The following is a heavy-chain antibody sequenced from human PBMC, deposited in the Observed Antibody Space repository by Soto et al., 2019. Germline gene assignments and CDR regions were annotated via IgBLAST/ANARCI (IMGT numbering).Heavy chain of an antibody. V-gene: IGHV3-73*01. CDR3: TRLMGIAAAGTG. CDR1: GFTFSGSA. J-gene: IGHJ4*02. CDR2: IRSKANSYAT. D-gene: IGHD6-13*01. Sequence: ESGGGLVQPGGSLKLSCAVSGFTFSGSAMHWVRQASGKGLEWVGRIRSKANSYATAYAASVKGRFTISRDDSKNTAYLQMNSLKTEDTAVYYCTRLMGIAAAGTGWGQGTLVTVSS.